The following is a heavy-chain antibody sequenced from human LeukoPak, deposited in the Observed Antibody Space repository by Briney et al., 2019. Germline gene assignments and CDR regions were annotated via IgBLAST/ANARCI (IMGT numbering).Heavy chain of an antibody. CDR3: ASSGGSSGYQY. D-gene: IGHD3-22*01. V-gene: IGHV4-30-2*01. J-gene: IGHJ4*02. Sequence: EWIGYIYHSGSTYYNPSLKSRVTISVDRSKNQFSLKLSSVTAADTAVYYCASSGGSSGYQYWGQGTLVTVSS. CDR2: IYHSGST.